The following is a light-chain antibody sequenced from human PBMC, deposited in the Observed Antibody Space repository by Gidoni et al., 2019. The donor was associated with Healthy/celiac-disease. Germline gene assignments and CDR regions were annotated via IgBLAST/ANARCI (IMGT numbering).Light chain of an antibody. CDR2: WAS. CDR3: QQYYSTPFT. J-gene: IGKJ5*01. Sequence: DMVITQSSDYLDVSLDERATINCKSSPSVLYSSNNKNYLAWYQQKPGQPPKMLIYWASPRESGVPDRFSGSGSGTDFTLIISIRQAEVVAFYSCQQYYSTPFTFGQGTRLEIK. CDR1: PSVLYSSNNKNY. V-gene: IGKV4-1*01.